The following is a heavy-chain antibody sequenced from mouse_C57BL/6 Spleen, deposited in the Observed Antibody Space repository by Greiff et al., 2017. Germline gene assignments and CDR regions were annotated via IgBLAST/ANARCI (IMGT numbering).Heavy chain of an antibody. Sequence: FQLQQSGPELVKPGASVKIPCKASGYTFTDYNMDWVKQSHGKSLEWIGDINPNNGGTIYNQKFKGKATLTVDKSSSTAYMELRSLTSEDTAVYYCARVYGSSYGFYAMDYWGQGTSVTVSS. CDR1: GYTFTDYN. V-gene: IGHV1-18*01. D-gene: IGHD1-1*01. CDR3: ARVYGSSYGFYAMDY. CDR2: INPNNGGT. J-gene: IGHJ4*01.